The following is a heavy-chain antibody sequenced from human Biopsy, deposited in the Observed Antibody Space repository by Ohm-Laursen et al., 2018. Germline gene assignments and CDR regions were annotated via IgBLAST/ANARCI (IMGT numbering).Heavy chain of an antibody. CDR3: ARDFRAGSGFLRSNNHYCGMDV. V-gene: IGHV4-59*01. CDR2: IYYTGTT. Sequence: GTLSLTCSVSGGSTSSYYWNWIRQPPGKGLEWIGFIYYTGTTNYNPSLKSRLTLSVDTSRNQFSLNLNSVTAADTAVYYCARDFRAGSGFLRSNNHYCGMDVWGPGTRVTVSS. J-gene: IGHJ6*02. CDR1: GGSTSSYY. D-gene: IGHD5-24*01.